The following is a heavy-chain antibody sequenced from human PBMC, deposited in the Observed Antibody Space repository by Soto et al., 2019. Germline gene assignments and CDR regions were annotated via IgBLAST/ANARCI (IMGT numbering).Heavy chain of an antibody. CDR3: ATRGRRDGYNYSAFDI. V-gene: IGHV4-30-4*01. CDR1: GGSINSADYY. D-gene: IGHD5-12*01. CDR2: IYYSGST. Sequence: QVQLQESGPGLVKPSQTLSLTCTVSGGSINSADYYWSWIRQPPGKGLEWIGYIYYSGSTYYNPSPKSPITISIDTSKNQFSLKLSAVTAADTALYYCATRGRRDGYNYSAFDIWGQGTMVTVSS. J-gene: IGHJ3*02.